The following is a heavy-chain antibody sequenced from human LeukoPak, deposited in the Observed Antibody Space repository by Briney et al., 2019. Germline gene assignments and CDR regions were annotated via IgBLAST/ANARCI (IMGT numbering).Heavy chain of an antibody. CDR2: INPNSGGT. CDR1: GYTFTGYY. CDR3: ARLWVYGNYFDY. J-gene: IGHJ4*02. Sequence: ASVKVSCKASGYTFTGYYMHWVRQAPGQGLEWMGWINPNSGGTNYAQKFQGRVTMTRDTSISTAYMELSRLRSDDTAVYYCARLWVYGNYFDYWGQGTLVTVSS. V-gene: IGHV1-2*02. D-gene: IGHD2-21*01.